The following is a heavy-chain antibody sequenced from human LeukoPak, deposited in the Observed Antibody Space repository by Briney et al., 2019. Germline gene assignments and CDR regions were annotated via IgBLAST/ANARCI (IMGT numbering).Heavy chain of an antibody. CDR3: ARDVGEMLQPGQEDY. V-gene: IGHV1-46*01. J-gene: IGHJ4*02. CDR1: GYTFTSYY. Sequence: VASVKVSCKASGYTFTSYYMHWVRQAPGQGLEWMGIINPSGGSTSYAQNFQDRVTMTRDTSITTVYMELSRLTSDDTAVYYCARDVGEMLQPGQEDYWGQGTLVTVSS. CDR2: INPSGGST. D-gene: IGHD5-24*01.